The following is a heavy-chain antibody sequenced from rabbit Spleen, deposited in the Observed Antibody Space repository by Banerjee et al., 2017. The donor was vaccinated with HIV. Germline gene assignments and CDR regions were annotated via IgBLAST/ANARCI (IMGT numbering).Heavy chain of an antibody. V-gene: IGHV1S45*01. D-gene: IGHD1-1*01. J-gene: IGHJ4*01. CDR3: AKDLVAVIGWNFNL. CDR2: INIVTGKS. Sequence: QEQLVESGGGLVQPGGSLTLTCTASGFSFSSSYYMCWVRQAPGKGLEWIACINIVTGKSVYASGAKGRFTMSRTSSTTVTLQMTSLTAADTATYFCAKDLVAVIGWNFNLWGQGTLVTVS. CDR1: GFSFSSSYY.